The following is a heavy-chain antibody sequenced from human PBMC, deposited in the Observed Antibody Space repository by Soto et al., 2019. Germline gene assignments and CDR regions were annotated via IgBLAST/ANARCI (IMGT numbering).Heavy chain of an antibody. CDR2: IKQDGSKK. CDR1: GLTFSSYW. CDR3: AKRVWYFDL. Sequence: GGSLRLSCAASGLTFSSYWMTWVRQAPGKGLEWVANIKQDGSKKYYVDSVKGRFAIPRDNAKNSLYLQMNSLRAEDTAVYYCAKRVWYFDLWGRGTLVTVSS. V-gene: IGHV3-7*03. J-gene: IGHJ2*01.